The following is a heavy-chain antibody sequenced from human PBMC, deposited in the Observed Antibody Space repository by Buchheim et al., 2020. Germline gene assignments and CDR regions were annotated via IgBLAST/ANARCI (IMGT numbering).Heavy chain of an antibody. V-gene: IGHV3-23*01. D-gene: IGHD3/OR15-3a*01. CDR1: GFIFRNYA. J-gene: IGHJ4*02. CDR3: ARKTSGLNYPFDY. Sequence: EVQLLASGGDLVQPGGSLRLSCIPSGFIFRNYAMVWVRQAPGKGLDWVSSISPSGDKTYYADAVRGRFTISRDNSKNTLYLQMNTVSPEDTAVYYCARKTSGLNYPFDYWGQGAL. CDR2: ISPSGDKT.